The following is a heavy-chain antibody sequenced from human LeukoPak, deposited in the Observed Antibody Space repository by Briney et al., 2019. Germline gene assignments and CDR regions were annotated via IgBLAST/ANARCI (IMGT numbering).Heavy chain of an antibody. CDR3: ARGWGIVRSEYYFDY. CDR1: GFTFSRYW. CDR2: IKQDGSGK. V-gene: IGHV3-7*01. D-gene: IGHD3-10*01. J-gene: IGHJ4*02. Sequence: HPGGSLRLSCAASGFTFSRYWMSWVRQAPGKGLEWVANIKQDGSGKYYVDSVKGRFTISRDNSKNTLYLQMNSLRAEDTAVYYCARGWGIVRSEYYFDYWGQGTLVTVSS.